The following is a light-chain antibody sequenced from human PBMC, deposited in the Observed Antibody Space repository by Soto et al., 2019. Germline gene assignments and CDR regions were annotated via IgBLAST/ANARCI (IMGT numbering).Light chain of an antibody. CDR3: QSYDSSLSGWV. V-gene: IGLV1-40*01. CDR1: SSNIGAGYD. Sequence: QAVVTQPPSVSGAPGQRVTISCTGRSSNIGAGYDVHWYQQLPGTAPKLLISGNSNRPSGVPDRFSGSKSGTSASLAITGLQAEDEADYYCQSYDSSLSGWVFGGGTKRTVL. CDR2: GNS. J-gene: IGLJ3*02.